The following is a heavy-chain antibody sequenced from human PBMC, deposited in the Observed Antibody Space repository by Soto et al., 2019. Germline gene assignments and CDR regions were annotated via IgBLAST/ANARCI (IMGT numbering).Heavy chain of an antibody. CDR1: GYTFTSYG. CDR3: ARDPSFVVVTATRGHFDY. Sequence: GASVKVSCKASGYTFTSYGISWVRQAPGQGLEWMGWISAYNGNTNYAQKLQGRVTMTTDTSTSTAYMELRSLRSDDTAVYYCARDPSFVVVTATRGHFDYWGQGTLVTVSS. V-gene: IGHV1-18*01. J-gene: IGHJ4*02. CDR2: ISAYNGNT. D-gene: IGHD2-21*02.